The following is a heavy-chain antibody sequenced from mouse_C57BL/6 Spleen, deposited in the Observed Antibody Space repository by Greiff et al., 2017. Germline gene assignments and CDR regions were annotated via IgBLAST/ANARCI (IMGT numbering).Heavy chain of an antibody. V-gene: IGHV1-69*01. J-gene: IGHJ4*01. D-gene: IGHD2-12*01. CDR1: GYTFTSYW. CDR2: IVPSDSYT. CDR3: ARLRSYYAMDY. Sequence: QVQLQQPGAELMMPGASVKLSCKASGYTFTSYWMHWVKQRPGQGLEWIGEIVPSDSYTNYNQKFKGKSTLTVDKSSSTAYMQLSSLTSEDSAVYYCARLRSYYAMDYWGQGTSVTVSS.